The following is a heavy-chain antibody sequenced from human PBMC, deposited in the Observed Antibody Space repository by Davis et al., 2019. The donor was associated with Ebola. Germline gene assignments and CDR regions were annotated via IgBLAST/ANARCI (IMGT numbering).Heavy chain of an antibody. CDR3: ARDPGITIFGVANDAFDI. V-gene: IGHV3-11*01. D-gene: IGHD3-3*01. J-gene: IGHJ3*02. CDR2: ISSSGSTI. Sequence: PGGSLRLSCAASGFTFSDYYMSWIRQAPGKGLEWVSYISSSGSTIYYADSVKGRFTISRDNAKNSLYLQMNSLRAEDTAVYYCARDPGITIFGVANDAFDIWGQGTMVTVSS. CDR1: GFTFSDYY.